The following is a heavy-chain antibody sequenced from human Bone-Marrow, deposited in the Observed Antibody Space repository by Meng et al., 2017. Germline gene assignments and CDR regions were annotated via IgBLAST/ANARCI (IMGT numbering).Heavy chain of an antibody. Sequence: LRLSCTVSGGSINSGRDLWGWLRQPAGKGLEWIGRVYNSRNTHYNPSLESRVTISIDTFKNVFSLTLTSVTAADTAVYYCARDWDGYNYYDLWGHGILVTVSS. J-gene: IGHJ4*01. V-gene: IGHV4-61*02. CDR2: VYNSRNT. CDR1: GGSINSGRDL. D-gene: IGHD5-24*01. CDR3: ARDWDGYNYYDL.